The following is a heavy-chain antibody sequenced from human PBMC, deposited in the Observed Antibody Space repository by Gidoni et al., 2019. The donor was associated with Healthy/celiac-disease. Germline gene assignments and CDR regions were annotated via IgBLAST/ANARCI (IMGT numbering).Heavy chain of an antibody. D-gene: IGHD3-10*01. Sequence: EVQLLESGGGLVQPGGSLRLSCAASGFTFSSYAMCWVRQAPGKGLGWVSAISGSGGSTYYAGSVKGRFTISSDNSKNTLYLQMNSLRAEDTAVYYCAKDWGILWFGEFDYWGQGTLVTVSS. J-gene: IGHJ4*02. CDR3: AKDWGILWFGEFDY. CDR2: ISGSGGST. V-gene: IGHV3-23*01. CDR1: GFTFSSYA.